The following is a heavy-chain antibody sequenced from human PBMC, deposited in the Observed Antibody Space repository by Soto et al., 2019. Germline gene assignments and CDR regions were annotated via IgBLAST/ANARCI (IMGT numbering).Heavy chain of an antibody. Sequence: QVQLQESGPGLVKPSQTLSLTCTISGGSISSGGYYWSWIRQHPGNGLEWIGYISYSGSTYYNPSLKSRVTRSVDTSKNQFSLKLSSVTAADTAVYYCARGLPGAAAGFDYWGQGTLVTVSS. CDR3: ARGLPGAAAGFDY. CDR1: GGSISSGGYY. CDR2: ISYSGST. D-gene: IGHD6-13*01. J-gene: IGHJ4*02. V-gene: IGHV4-31*03.